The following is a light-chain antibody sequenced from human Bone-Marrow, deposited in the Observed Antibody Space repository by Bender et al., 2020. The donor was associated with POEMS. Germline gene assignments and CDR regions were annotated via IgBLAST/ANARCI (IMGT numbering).Light chain of an antibody. Sequence: QSALTQPASVSGSPGQSITIPCTGTSRDVGSYDYVSWYQQHPGKVPKFMIVDVSSRPSGVSDRFSGSKSGDTASLTISGLQAEDEADYYCSSYSSSTTRVVFGGGTELTVL. J-gene: IGLJ2*01. CDR2: DVS. CDR3: SSYSSSTTRVV. V-gene: IGLV2-14*03. CDR1: SRDVGSYDY.